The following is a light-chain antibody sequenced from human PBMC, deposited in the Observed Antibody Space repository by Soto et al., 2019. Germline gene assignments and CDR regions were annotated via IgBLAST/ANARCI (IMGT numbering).Light chain of an antibody. CDR2: DVS. J-gene: IGLJ1*01. CDR3: SSYTSSSTLCV. V-gene: IGLV2-14*01. CDR1: SSDVGGYNY. Sequence: QSALTQPASVSGSPGQSITISCTGTSSDVGGYNYVSWYQQHPGKAPKLMIYDVSNRPSGVSNRFSGSKSGNTASLTISGLQAEDEADYSCSSYTSSSTLCVFGTGTKVTVL.